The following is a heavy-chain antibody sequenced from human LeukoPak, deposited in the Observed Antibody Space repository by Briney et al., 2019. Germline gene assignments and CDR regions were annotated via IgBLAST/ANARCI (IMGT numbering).Heavy chain of an antibody. J-gene: IGHJ6*02. Sequence: HPGGSLRLSCVTSGFTFSNSAMTWVRQAPGKGLEWVSSITGSGGSAYNANSVKGRFTISRDNSKNTLYLQMNSLRAEDTAVYYCAKDLVSTVVPGYYGMDVWGQGTTVTVSS. V-gene: IGHV3-23*01. CDR1: GFTFSNSA. CDR2: ITGSGGSA. D-gene: IGHD3-10*01. CDR3: AKDLVSTVVPGYYGMDV.